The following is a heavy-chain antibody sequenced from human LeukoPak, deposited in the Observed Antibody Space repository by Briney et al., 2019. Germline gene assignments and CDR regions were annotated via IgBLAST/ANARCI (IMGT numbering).Heavy chain of an antibody. J-gene: IGHJ6*03. CDR3: ARDLTDVTQAHYYYYYMDV. Sequence: SVKVSCKASGYTFSSYAISWVRQAPGQGLEWMGGIIPIFGTANYAQKFQGRVTITADESTSTAYMELSSLRSEDTAVYYCARDLTDVTQAHYYYYYMDVWGKGTTVTISS. CDR2: IIPIFGTA. CDR1: GYTFSSYA. D-gene: IGHD7-27*01. V-gene: IGHV1-69*13.